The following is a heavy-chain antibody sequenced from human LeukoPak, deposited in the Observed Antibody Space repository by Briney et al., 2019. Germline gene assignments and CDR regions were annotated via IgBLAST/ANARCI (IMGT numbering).Heavy chain of an antibody. V-gene: IGHV3-11*04. CDR3: AWVFDY. Sequence: GSLRLSCAASGFTFSDYNMRWIRQAPGKGLEWVSSISRSGSTKYYADSVKGRFTISRDNAKNSLYLQMNSLRAEDTAVYYCAWVFDYWGQGTLVTVSS. D-gene: IGHD6-13*01. CDR2: ISRSGSTK. J-gene: IGHJ4*02. CDR1: GFTFSDYN.